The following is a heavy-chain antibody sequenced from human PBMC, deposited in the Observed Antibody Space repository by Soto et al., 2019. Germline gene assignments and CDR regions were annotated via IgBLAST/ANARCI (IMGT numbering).Heavy chain of an antibody. CDR1: GGSISSSNW. CDR3: ARVEGGYYYDSSNHAFDI. V-gene: IGHV4-4*02. Sequence: QVQLQESGPGLVKPSGTLSLTCAVSGGSISSSNWWSWVRQPPGKGLEGIGEIYHSGSTNYNPSLKSRVTISVDKSKNQFSLKLSSVTAADTAVYYCARVEGGYYYDSSNHAFDIWGQGTMVTVSS. D-gene: IGHD3-22*01. J-gene: IGHJ3*02. CDR2: IYHSGST.